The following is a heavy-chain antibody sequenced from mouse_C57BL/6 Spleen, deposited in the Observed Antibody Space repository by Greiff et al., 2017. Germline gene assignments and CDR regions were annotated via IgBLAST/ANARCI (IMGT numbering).Heavy chain of an antibody. V-gene: IGHV1-76*01. CDR1: GYTFTDYY. J-gene: IGHJ4*01. CDR3: ARSPYDVASAMDY. Sequence: VQLQQSGAELVRPGASVKLSCKASGYTFTDYYINWVKQRPGQGLEWIARIYPGSGNTYYNEKFKGKATLTAEKSSSTAYMQLSSLTSEDSAVYFCARSPYDVASAMDYWGQGTSVTVSS. CDR2: IYPGSGNT. D-gene: IGHD2-12*01.